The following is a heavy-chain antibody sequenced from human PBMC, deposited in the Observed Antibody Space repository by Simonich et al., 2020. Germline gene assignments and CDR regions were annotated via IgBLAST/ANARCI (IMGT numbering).Heavy chain of an antibody. CDR2: IRSSSSTI. CDR1: GFTFSSYS. D-gene: IGHD5-12*01. CDR3: ARDSSYYAFDI. J-gene: IGHJ3*02. Sequence: EVQLVESGGGLVQPGGSLRLSCAASGFTFSSYSMNWVRQAPGKGLEWVSYIRSSSSTIYYADSVKGRFTISRDNAKNSLYLQMNSLRAEDTAVYYCARDSSYYAFDIWGQGTMVTVSS. V-gene: IGHV3-48*01.